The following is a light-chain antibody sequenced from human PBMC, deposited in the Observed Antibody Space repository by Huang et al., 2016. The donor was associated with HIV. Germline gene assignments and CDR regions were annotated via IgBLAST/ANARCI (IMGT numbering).Light chain of an antibody. CDR2: WAS. CDR1: QIVLYNSNNKNN. Sequence: DIVLTQSPDSLTVSLGERATINCKSNQIVLYNSNNKNNLAWYQQRPGQPPKVLIYWASTRESGVPDRFSGSGSGTDFTLTVSSLQAEDVAVYYCQQYYSTPRTFGQGTKLEIK. CDR3: QQYYSTPRT. J-gene: IGKJ2*01. V-gene: IGKV4-1*01.